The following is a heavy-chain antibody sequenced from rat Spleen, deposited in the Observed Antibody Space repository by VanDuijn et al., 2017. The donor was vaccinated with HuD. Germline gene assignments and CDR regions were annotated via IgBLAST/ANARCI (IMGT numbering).Heavy chain of an antibody. CDR1: GFTFTNYD. D-gene: IGHD2-2*01. V-gene: IGHV5S13*01. Sequence: EVQLVESGGGLVQPGRSLKLSCAASGFTFTNYDMAWVRQAPTKGLEWIASISTGGGNTYYRDSVKGRFTISRDNVKNTLYVQMDSLRSEDTATYYCARAGYLRDWYFDFWGQGTLVTVSS. J-gene: IGHJ3*01. CDR2: ISTGGGNT. CDR3: ARAGYLRDWYFDF.